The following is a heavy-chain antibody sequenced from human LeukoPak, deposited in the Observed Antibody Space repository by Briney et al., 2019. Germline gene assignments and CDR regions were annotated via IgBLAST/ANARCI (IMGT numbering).Heavy chain of an antibody. Sequence: GGSLRLSCAASGFTFSSYWMHWVRQAPGKGLVWVSRINGDGTSTDYADSVKGRFSISRDNAKNTLYLQMNSLKSEDTAVYYCAKEPHSDYSDHTDSFDIWGQGTMVTVSS. J-gene: IGHJ3*02. CDR3: AKEPHSDYSDHTDSFDI. D-gene: IGHD4-17*01. CDR1: GFTFSSYW. CDR2: INGDGTST. V-gene: IGHV3-74*01.